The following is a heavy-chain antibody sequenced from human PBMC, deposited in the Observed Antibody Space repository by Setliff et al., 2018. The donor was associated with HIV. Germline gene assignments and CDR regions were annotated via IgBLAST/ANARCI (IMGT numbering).Heavy chain of an antibody. CDR2: IFYTGST. V-gene: IGHV4-59*11. CDR1: GGSISGHY. J-gene: IGHJ6*03. CDR3: VRGYCSSTTCYDDYYYMDV. Sequence: SETLSLTCTVSGGSISGHYWSWIRQPPGKGLEWIAYIFYTGSTNYNPSLKSRVTISVDTSKNQFFLKLSSVTAADTAVYYCVRGYCSSTTCYDDYYYMDVWGKGSTGTVS. D-gene: IGHD2-2*01.